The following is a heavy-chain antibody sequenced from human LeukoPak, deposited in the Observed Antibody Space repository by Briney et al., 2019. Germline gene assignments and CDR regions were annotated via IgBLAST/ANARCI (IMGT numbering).Heavy chain of an antibody. D-gene: IGHD2-2*01. J-gene: IGHJ3*02. CDR2: IYYSGST. V-gene: IGHV4-39*07. Sequence: SQTLSLTCTVSGGSISSGDYYWSWIRQPPGKGLEWIGSIYYSGSTYYNPSLKSRVTISVDTSKNQFSLKLSSVTAADTAVYYCARAIVVVPAAMRGGAFDIWGQGTMVTVSS. CDR1: GGSISSGDYY. CDR3: ARAIVVVPAAMRGGAFDI.